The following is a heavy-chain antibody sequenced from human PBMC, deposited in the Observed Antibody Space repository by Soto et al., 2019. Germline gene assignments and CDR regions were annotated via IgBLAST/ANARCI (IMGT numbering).Heavy chain of an antibody. Sequence: SETLSLTCTVSGGSVRSGSYYWSWIRQPPGKGLEWIGYIYYSGSTNYNPSLKSRVTISVDTSKNQFSLKLSSVTAADTAVYYCARDSSGSFDYWGQGTLVTVS. CDR3: ARDSSGSFDY. D-gene: IGHD3-22*01. CDR1: GGSVRSGSYY. CDR2: IYYSGST. J-gene: IGHJ4*02. V-gene: IGHV4-61*01.